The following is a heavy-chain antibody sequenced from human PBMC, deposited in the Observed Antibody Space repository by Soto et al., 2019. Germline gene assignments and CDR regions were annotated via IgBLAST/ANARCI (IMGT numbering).Heavy chain of an antibody. CDR1: GYFLTALS. V-gene: IGHV1-24*01. Sequence: ASVKVSCKVSGYFLTALSIHWVRQAPGKGLEWMGGFDREGGETIYAQKFQGRVTMTEDTSTDSAYMELSSLTSEDTAIYYCAHGEGIVKSIVYFDSWGQGTLVTVS. CDR3: AHGEGIVKSIVYFDS. J-gene: IGHJ4*02. CDR2: FDREGGET. D-gene: IGHD1-26*01.